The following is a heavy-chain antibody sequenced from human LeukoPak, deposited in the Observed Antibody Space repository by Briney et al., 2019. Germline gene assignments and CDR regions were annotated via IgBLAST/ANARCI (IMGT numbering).Heavy chain of an antibody. J-gene: IGHJ4*02. CDR2: IYYSGST. CDR1: GGSISSSSYY. Sequence: SETLSLTCTVSGGSISSSSYYWGWIRQPPGKGLEWIGSIYYSGSTYYNPSLKSRVTISVDTSKNQFSLKLSSVTAADTAVYYCAREAGFEWYFDYWGQGTLVTVSS. V-gene: IGHV4-39*07. CDR3: AREAGFEWYFDY. D-gene: IGHD3-10*01.